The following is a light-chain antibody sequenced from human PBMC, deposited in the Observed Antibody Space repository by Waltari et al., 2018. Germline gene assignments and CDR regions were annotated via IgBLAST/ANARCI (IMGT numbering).Light chain of an antibody. V-gene: IGKV3-11*01. CDR2: DTS. Sequence: SCRASLSIHNYLAWYQQKPGQAPRLLIYDTSNRATGISARFSGSGFGTDFTLTISSLEPEDFAVYYCQQRRNWPLTFGGGTKVEIK. CDR3: QQRRNWPLT. J-gene: IGKJ4*01. CDR1: LSIHNY.